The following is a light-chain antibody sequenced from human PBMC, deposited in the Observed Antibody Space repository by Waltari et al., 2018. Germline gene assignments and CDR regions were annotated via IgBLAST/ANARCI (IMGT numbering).Light chain of an antibody. V-gene: IGLV3-21*04. CDR3: LVWHSTSDHHGV. CDR2: YDS. CDR1: NIGSKS. J-gene: IGLJ2*01. Sequence: SYVVTQSPSVSVAPGEKARITCGGDNIGSKSVHWYQQRPGQAPVLVISYDSDRPSGTPERFSCSHSGNTSTLTISWVEAEDEADYYCLVWHSTSDHHGVSGAGTKLTVL.